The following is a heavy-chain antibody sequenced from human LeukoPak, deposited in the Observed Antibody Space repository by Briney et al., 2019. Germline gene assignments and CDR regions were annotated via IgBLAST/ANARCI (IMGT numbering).Heavy chain of an antibody. CDR2: ISGSGAGT. Sequence: GESLKISCKGSGITFTNYAMNWVRQAPGKGPEWVSVISGSGAGTYYADSVRGRFTISRDNSKNTLYLQMNNLRAEDTAVYYCAKDRAALPVTTYNFDFWGQGTLVTVSS. CDR3: AKDRAALPVTTYNFDF. CDR1: GITFTNYA. J-gene: IGHJ4*02. V-gene: IGHV3-23*01. D-gene: IGHD2-2*01.